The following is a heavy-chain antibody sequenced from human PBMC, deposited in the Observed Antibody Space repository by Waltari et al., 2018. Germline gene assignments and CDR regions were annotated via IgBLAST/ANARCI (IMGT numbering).Heavy chain of an antibody. J-gene: IGHJ5*02. CDR1: GGSISSYY. CDR3: ARRAGYSSTYNWFDP. Sequence: QVQLQESGPGLVKPSETLSLTCTVSGGSISSYYWRWIRQPPGKGLEWIGYIYYSGSTNYNPSLKSRVTISVDTSKNQFSLKLSSVTAADTAVYYCARRAGYSSTYNWFDPWGQGTLVTVSS. V-gene: IGHV4-59*01. CDR2: IYYSGST. D-gene: IGHD6-13*01.